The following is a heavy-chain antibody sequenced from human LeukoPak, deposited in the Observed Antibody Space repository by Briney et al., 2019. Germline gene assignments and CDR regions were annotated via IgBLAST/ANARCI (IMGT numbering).Heavy chain of an antibody. V-gene: IGHV3-30*18. CDR2: ISYDGSNK. J-gene: IGHJ4*02. CDR1: GFTFSSYG. CDR3: AKDLSNSSGWPKLDY. D-gene: IGHD6-19*01. Sequence: GRSLRLSCAASGFTFSSYGMHWVRQAPGKGLEWVAVISYDGSNKYYADSVKGRFTISRGNSKNTLYLQMNSLRAEDTAVYYCAKDLSNSSGWPKLDYWGQGTLVTVSS.